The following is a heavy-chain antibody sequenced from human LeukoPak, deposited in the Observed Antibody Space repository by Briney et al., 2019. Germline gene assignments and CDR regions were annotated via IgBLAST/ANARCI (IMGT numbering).Heavy chain of an antibody. V-gene: IGHV1-2*02. CDR1: GYSFTGYY. D-gene: IGHD3-22*01. Sequence: ASVKVSCKASGYSFTGYYIHWVRQAPGQGLEWVGWINPKTGDTKCAQKFQDRVTLTKYTSISTAYMELSGLRSDDTAIYYCARDLQRVFYDSSGYFSYWGQGTLVTVSS. J-gene: IGHJ4*02. CDR3: ARDLQRVFYDSSGYFSY. CDR2: INPKTGDT.